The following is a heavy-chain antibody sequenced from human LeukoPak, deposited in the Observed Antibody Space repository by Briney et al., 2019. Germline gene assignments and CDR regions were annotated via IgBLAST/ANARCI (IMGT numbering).Heavy chain of an antibody. J-gene: IGHJ4*02. CDR1: GFTFSSYG. V-gene: IGHV3-30*18. Sequence: GGSLRLSCAASGFTFSSYGMHWVRQAPGKGLGWVAEISYDGGNTYYADSVKGRFTISRDNSKNTLYLQMDSLRAEDTAVYYCAKEGTGIHFDYWGQGTLVTVSS. CDR2: ISYDGGNT. CDR3: AKEGTGIHFDY. D-gene: IGHD1-1*01.